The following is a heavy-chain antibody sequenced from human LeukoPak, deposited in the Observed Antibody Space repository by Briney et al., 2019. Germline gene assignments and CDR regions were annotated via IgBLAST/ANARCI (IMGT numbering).Heavy chain of an antibody. V-gene: IGHV3-48*04. CDR2: ISSSSSTI. Sequence: GGSLRLSCAASGFTVSSFYMSWVRQAPGKGLEWVSYISSSSSTIYYADSVKGRFTISRDNAKNSLYLQMNSLRAEDTAVYYCARDYDILTGYLDYWGQGTLVTVSS. CDR1: GFTVSSFY. CDR3: ARDYDILTGYLDY. J-gene: IGHJ4*02. D-gene: IGHD3-9*01.